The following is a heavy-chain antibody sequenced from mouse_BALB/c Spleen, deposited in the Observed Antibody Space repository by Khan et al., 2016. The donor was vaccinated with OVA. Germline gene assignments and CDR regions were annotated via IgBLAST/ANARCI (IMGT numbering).Heavy chain of an antibody. J-gene: IGHJ2*01. CDR3: ERAAYDGYYDY. D-gene: IGHD2-3*01. Sequence: QIQLVQSGPELVRPGVSVKISCKGSGYTFTDYAMHWVKQSHAKSLEWIGLISTYSGNTNYNQKFKGKATMTVDKSSSTAYMELGRLTSEDSAIXSCERAAYDGYYDYWGQGTTLTVSS. V-gene: IGHV1S137*01. CDR1: GYTFTDYA. CDR2: ISTYSGNT.